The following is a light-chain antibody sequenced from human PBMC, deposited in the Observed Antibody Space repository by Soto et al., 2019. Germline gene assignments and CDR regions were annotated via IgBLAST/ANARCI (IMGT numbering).Light chain of an antibody. V-gene: IGKV3-20*01. CDR3: QHYGSLVLT. CDR2: GAS. Sequence: EIVLTQSPGTLSLSPGERATLSCRASQSVSSTSLAWYQQKPGQAPRLLIYGASSRATGIPDRFSGSGSGTDFTLTISRLEPEDFAVYYCQHYGSLVLTFGGGNKVEIK. CDR1: QSVSSTS. J-gene: IGKJ4*01.